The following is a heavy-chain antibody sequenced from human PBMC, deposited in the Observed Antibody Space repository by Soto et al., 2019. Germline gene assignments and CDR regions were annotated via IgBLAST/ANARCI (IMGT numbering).Heavy chain of an antibody. CDR1: GYTFTSYA. Sequence: ASVKVSCKASGYTFTSYAMHWVCQAPGQRLEWMGWINAGNGNTKYSQKFQGRVTITRDTSASTAYMELSSLRSEDTAVYYCARDEGYYYGSGSLRNWFDPWGQGTLVTVSS. J-gene: IGHJ5*02. CDR2: INAGNGNT. CDR3: ARDEGYYYGSGSLRNWFDP. D-gene: IGHD3-10*01. V-gene: IGHV1-3*01.